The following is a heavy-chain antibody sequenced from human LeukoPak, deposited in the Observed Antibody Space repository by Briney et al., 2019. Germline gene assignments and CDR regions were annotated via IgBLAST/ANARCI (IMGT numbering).Heavy chain of an antibody. CDR2: IGGGGDKV. Sequence: GGALRLSCAASVFTFKSYAMTWVRPAPGKGVESVTAIGGGGDKVFYADSVKGRFTISRDSSKQTLYLQMNSLGAADTAVYYCAKASSGEHTFWSDFSQDKWFDPWGLGTLFTVAS. CDR3: AKASSGEHTFWSDFSQDKWFDP. CDR1: VFTFKSYA. D-gene: IGHD3-3*01. J-gene: IGHJ5*02. V-gene: IGHV3-23*01.